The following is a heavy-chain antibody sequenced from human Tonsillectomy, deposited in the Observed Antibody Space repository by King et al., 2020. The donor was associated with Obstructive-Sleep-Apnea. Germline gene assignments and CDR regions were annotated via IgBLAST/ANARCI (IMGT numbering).Heavy chain of an antibody. CDR1: GFTFSSYG. Sequence: VQLVESGGGVVQPGRSLRLSCAASGFTFSSYGMHWVRQAPGKGLEWVAVISYDGSNKYYADSGKGRFTISRDNSKNTLYLQMNSLRAEDTAVYYCAKDYATMVRGVLYYYYYGMDVWGQGTTVTVSS. CDR2: ISYDGSNK. CDR3: AKDYATMVRGVLYYYYYGMDV. D-gene: IGHD3-10*01. V-gene: IGHV3-30*18. J-gene: IGHJ6*02.